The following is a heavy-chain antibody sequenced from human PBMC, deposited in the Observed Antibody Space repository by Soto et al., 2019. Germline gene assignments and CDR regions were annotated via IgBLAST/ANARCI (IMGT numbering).Heavy chain of an antibody. J-gene: IGHJ6*02. D-gene: IGHD3-3*01. CDR3: ARDRSTDFGLDV. Sequence: EVQLLESGGDLVQPGGSLRLSCVASGFTFSDYVMSWVRQVPGKGLEWVSSISEGGERTDYRDSVRGRFTISRENARFTLHLQMNSLRVDDTAIYFCARDRSTDFGLDVWGQGTTVTVSS. CDR1: GFTFSDYV. V-gene: IGHV3-23*01. CDR2: ISEGGERT.